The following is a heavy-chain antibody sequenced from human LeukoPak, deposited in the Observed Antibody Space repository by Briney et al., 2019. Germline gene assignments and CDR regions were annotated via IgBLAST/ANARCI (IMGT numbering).Heavy chain of an antibody. D-gene: IGHD2-15*01. CDR2: MNPNGGQT. J-gene: IGHJ4*02. V-gene: IGHV1-8*01. CDR1: GYTFTNYH. Sequence: ASVKVSCKASGYTFTNYHINWVRQATGQGLEWMGWMNPNGGQTAFAQKFQGRVTMTRNTSVNTAYMELSGLAYEDTAVYYCARIDPAVTDYWGQGTMVTVSS. CDR3: ARIDPAVTDY.